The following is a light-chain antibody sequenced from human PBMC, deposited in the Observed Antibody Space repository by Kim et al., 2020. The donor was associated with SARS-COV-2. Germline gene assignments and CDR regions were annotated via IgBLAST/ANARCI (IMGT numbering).Light chain of an antibody. CDR2: GNS. Sequence: VTSSCTGSSSNIGAGYDVQWYQQLPGTAPKLLIYGNSNRPSGVPDRFSGSKSGTSASLAITGLQAEDEADHYCQSYDSSLSGSKVFGGGTQLTVL. CDR1: SSNIGAGYD. CDR3: QSYDSSLSGSKV. J-gene: IGLJ3*02. V-gene: IGLV1-40*01.